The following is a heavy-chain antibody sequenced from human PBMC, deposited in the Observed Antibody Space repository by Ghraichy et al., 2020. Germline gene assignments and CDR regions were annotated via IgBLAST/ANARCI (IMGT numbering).Heavy chain of an antibody. CDR3: TKHKIDSGYDHHFDY. Sequence: LSLTCAASGFTFSSYAMSWVRQAPGKGLEWVSAISGSGGSAFYADSVKGRFTISRDNSKNTVYLQMNSLRAEDTAVYYCTKHKIDSGYDHHFDYWGQGTLVAVSS. CDR2: ISGSGGSA. V-gene: IGHV3-23*01. CDR1: GFTFSSYA. J-gene: IGHJ4*02. D-gene: IGHD5-12*01.